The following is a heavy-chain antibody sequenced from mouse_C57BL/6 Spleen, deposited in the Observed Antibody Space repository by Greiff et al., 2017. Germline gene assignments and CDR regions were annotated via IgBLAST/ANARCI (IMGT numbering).Heavy chain of an antibody. CDR2: IRNKANNHAT. Sequence: EVPLVESGGGLVQPGGSMKLSCAASGFTFSDAWLDWVRHSPEKGLEWVAEIRNKANNHATYYAESVKGRFTISRDDSKSSVYLQMNSLRAEDTGIYYCTDHYGSSFAYWGQGTLVTVSA. V-gene: IGHV6-6*01. CDR3: TDHYGSSFAY. CDR1: GFTFSDAW. J-gene: IGHJ3*01. D-gene: IGHD1-1*01.